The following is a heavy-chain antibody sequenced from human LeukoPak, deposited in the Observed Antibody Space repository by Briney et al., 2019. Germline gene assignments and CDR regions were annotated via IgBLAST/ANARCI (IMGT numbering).Heavy chain of an antibody. CDR3: ARRIYYDGSGNYRHFDY. J-gene: IGHJ4*02. CDR1: GDSMTLSTYY. D-gene: IGHD3-22*01. V-gene: IGHV4-39*01. Sequence: PSETLSHTFTVSGDSMTLSTYYWGWIRQPPGKGLEWIGSVYYSGSAYYNPSLKSRVTISVDTSKNQFSLKLSSVTAADTAVYYCARRIYYDGSGNYRHFDYCGQGTLVTVSS. CDR2: VYYSGSA.